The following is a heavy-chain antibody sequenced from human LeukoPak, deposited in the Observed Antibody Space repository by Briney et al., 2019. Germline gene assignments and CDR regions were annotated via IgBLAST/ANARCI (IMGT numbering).Heavy chain of an antibody. V-gene: IGHV3-74*01. CDR2: LNNDGTTT. J-gene: IGHJ4*02. Sequence: GGSLRLSCEASGFDFSGHWMHWVRQAPGKGLVWVARLNNDGTTTRYADSVNGRFIVSRDNAQNTVYLQMNSLRAEDTAVYYCARENFDWLLLDHWGQGNLVTVSS. CDR1: GFDFSGHW. D-gene: IGHD3-9*01. CDR3: ARENFDWLLLDH.